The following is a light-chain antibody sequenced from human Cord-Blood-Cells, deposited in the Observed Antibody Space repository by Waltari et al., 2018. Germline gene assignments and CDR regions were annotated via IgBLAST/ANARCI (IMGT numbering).Light chain of an antibody. CDR1: QSVSSSY. CDR3: QQYGSSPWT. CDR2: GAS. J-gene: IGKJ1*01. V-gene: IGKV3-20*01. Sequence: EIVLTQSPGTLSLSPGERATLSCRASQSVSSSYLALYQQKPGQAPRLLIYGASSRATGIPDRFSVSGSGTGFTLTLSRLEPEDFAVYYCQQYGSSPWTFGQGTKVEIK.